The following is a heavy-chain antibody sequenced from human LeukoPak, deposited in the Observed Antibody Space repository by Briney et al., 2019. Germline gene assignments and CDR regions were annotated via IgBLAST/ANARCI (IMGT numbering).Heavy chain of an antibody. J-gene: IGHJ4*02. Sequence: PGGSLRLSCSTSGFTFSNSGLHWVRQAPGKGLEWVSAISGSGGSTYYADSVKGRFTISRDNSKNTLYLQMNSLRAEDTAVYYCAKDPDIPDMIVEATPPNFDYWGQGTLVTVSS. CDR3: AKDPDIPDMIVEATPPNFDY. D-gene: IGHD3-22*01. V-gene: IGHV3-23*01. CDR1: GFTFSNSG. CDR2: ISGSGGST.